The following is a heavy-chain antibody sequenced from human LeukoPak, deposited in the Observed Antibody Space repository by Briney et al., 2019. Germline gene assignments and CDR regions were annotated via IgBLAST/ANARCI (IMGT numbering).Heavy chain of an antibody. D-gene: IGHD5-24*01. CDR1: GGTFSSYA. Sequence: SVKVSCKASGGTFSSYAISWVRQAPGQGLEWMGGIIPIFGTANYAQKFQGRVTITTDESTSTAYMELSSLRSEDTAVYYCARVEMATATYFDYWGQGTLVTVSS. CDR2: IIPIFGTA. J-gene: IGHJ4*02. V-gene: IGHV1-69*05. CDR3: ARVEMATATYFDY.